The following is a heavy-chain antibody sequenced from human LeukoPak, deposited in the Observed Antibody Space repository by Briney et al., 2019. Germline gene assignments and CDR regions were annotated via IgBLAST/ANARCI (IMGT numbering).Heavy chain of an antibody. CDR3: ARSGPYDILTGYYPMYFDY. J-gene: IGHJ4*02. CDR2: IIPIFGTA. CDR1: GGTVSSYA. D-gene: IGHD3-9*01. Sequence: SEKVSCKASGGTVSSYAISWVRQAPGQGLEWMGGIIPIFGTANSAQKFQGRVTITADESTTTAYMELSSLRSEDTAVYYCARSGPYDILTGYYPMYFDYWGQGTLVTVSS. V-gene: IGHV1-69*13.